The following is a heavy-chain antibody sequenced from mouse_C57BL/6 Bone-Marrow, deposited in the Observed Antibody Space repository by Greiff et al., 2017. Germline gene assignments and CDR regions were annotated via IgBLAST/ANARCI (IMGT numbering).Heavy chain of an antibody. J-gene: IGHJ1*03. CDR1: GYTFTSYD. Sequence: VKLMESGPELVKPGASVKLSCKASGYTFTSYDINWVKQRPGQGLEWIGWIYPRDGSTKYNGKFKGKATLTVDTSSSTAYMELHSLTSEDSAVYFCARDYGSSYWYFDVWGTGTTVTVSS. V-gene: IGHV1-85*01. CDR2: IYPRDGST. CDR3: ARDYGSSYWYFDV. D-gene: IGHD1-1*01.